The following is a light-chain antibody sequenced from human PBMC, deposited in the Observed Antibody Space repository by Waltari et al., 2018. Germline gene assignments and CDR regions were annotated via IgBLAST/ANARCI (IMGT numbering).Light chain of an antibody. Sequence: DVQMTQSPSSLSASVGDRVTITCHASQDITNYLNWCHQKPGEAPKLLIYDASYLEIGVPSRFSGSGSGTDFNFTINNLRREDIGTYFCQQYDVLPLTFGPGTKVTI. V-gene: IGKV1-33*01. J-gene: IGKJ3*01. CDR1: QDITNY. CDR3: QQYDVLPLT. CDR2: DAS.